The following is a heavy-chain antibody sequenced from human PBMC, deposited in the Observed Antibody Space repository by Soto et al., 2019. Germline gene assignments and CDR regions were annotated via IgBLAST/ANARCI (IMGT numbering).Heavy chain of an antibody. J-gene: IGHJ6*02. D-gene: IGHD6-13*01. CDR1: GFTFSNAW. V-gene: IGHV3-15*07. Sequence: GGSLRLSCAASGFTFSNAWMNWVRQAPGKGLEWVGRIKSKTDGGTTDYAAPVKGRFTISRDDSKNTLYLQMNSLKTEDTAVYYCTTAHSSSSYYYYGMDVWGQGTTVTVSS. CDR2: IKSKTDGGTT. CDR3: TTAHSSSSYYYYGMDV.